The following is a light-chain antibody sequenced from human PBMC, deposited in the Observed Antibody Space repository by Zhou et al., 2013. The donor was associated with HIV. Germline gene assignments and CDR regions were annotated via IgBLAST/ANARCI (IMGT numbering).Light chain of an antibody. CDR1: ESVNNNY. J-gene: IGKJ1*01. CDR2: GAS. CDR3: QKYGDSKT. Sequence: EIVLTQSPGTLSLSPGERATLSCRASESVNNNYLAWYQQKLGQAPRLLIFGASKRATGIPDRFSGSGSGTEFTLTISRLEPEDFAVYYCQKYGDSKTFGQGTKVEIK. V-gene: IGKV3-20*01.